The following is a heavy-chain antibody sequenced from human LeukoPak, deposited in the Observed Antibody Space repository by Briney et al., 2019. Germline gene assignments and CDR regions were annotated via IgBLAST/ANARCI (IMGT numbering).Heavy chain of an antibody. V-gene: IGHV3-23*01. CDR2: ISGSGVST. J-gene: IGHJ4*02. CDR1: GFSISSYY. D-gene: IGHD1-7*01. CDR3: AKDERNWNYNLASQTYD. Sequence: PGGSLRLSCAASGFSISSYYMHWVRQAPGKGLEWVSAISGSGVSTYYADSVKGRFTVSRDNSKNTLYLQMSSLRAEDTAVYYCAKDERNWNYNLASQTYDWGQGTLVTVSS.